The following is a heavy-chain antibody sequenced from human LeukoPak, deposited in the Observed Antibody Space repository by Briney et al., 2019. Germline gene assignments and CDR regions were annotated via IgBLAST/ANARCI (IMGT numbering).Heavy chain of an antibody. CDR1: GFTFSSYA. V-gene: IGHV3-30*01. J-gene: IGHJ4*02. Sequence: GGSLRLSCAASGFTFSSYAMHWVRQAPGKGLEWVAVISYDGSNKYYADSVKGRFTISRDNSKNTQYLQMNSLRAEDTAVYYCARTAMVYYFDYWGQGTLVTVSS. CDR2: ISYDGSNK. D-gene: IGHD5-18*01. CDR3: ARTAMVYYFDY.